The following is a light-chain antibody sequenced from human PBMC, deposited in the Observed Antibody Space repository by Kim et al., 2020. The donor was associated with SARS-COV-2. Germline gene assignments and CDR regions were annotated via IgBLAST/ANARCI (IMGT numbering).Light chain of an antibody. CDR2: GAS. CDR1: QSVSSNY. Sequence: EIVLTQSPATLSLSPGERATLSCRASQSVSSNYLAWYQQKPGQAPRLLIYGASSRATGIPDRFSGSGSGTDFTLTIDILEPEDFAVYYCQQYNSLPSTFGQGTKVYIK. V-gene: IGKV3-20*01. J-gene: IGKJ1*01. CDR3: QQYNSLPST.